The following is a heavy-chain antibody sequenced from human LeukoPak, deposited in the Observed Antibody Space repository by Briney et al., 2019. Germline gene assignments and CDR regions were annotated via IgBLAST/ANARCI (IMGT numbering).Heavy chain of an antibody. CDR1: GYTFTGYY. Sequence: ASVKVSCKASGYTFTGYYIHWVRQAPGQGLEWMGWIDPNSGGTHYAQKFQDRVTMTRDTSISTAYMELSRLRSDDTAVYYCAREELTSGSYSEALDYWGQGTLVTVPP. D-gene: IGHD1-26*01. J-gene: IGHJ4*02. CDR3: AREELTSGSYSEALDY. CDR2: IDPNSGGT. V-gene: IGHV1-2*02.